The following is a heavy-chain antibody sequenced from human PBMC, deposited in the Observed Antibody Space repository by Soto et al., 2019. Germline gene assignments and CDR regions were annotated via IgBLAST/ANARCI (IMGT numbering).Heavy chain of an antibody. CDR3: ARTSVLHIVVVTAIEAFDI. CDR2: IIPIFGTA. V-gene: IGHV1-69*13. J-gene: IGHJ3*02. CDR1: GGTFSSYA. Sequence: SVKVSCKASGGTFSSYAISWVRQAPGQGLEWMGGIIPIFGTANYAQKFQGRVTITADESTSTAYMELSSLRSEDTAVYYCARTSVLHIVVVTAIEAFDIWGQGTMVTVSS. D-gene: IGHD2-21*02.